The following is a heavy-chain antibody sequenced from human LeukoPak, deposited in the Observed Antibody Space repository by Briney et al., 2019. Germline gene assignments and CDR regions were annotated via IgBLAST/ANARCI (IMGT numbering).Heavy chain of an antibody. Sequence: GASLKISCKGSGYSFTSYWIGWVRQLPGKGLEWRGIIYPGDSDTRYSPSFQGQVTISADKSISTAYLQWSSLKASDTAMYYCARHEDPITTVTTGWFDPWGQGTLVTVSS. CDR2: IYPGDSDT. D-gene: IGHD4-17*01. J-gene: IGHJ5*02. CDR1: GYSFTSYW. CDR3: ARHEDPITTVTTGWFDP. V-gene: IGHV5-51*01.